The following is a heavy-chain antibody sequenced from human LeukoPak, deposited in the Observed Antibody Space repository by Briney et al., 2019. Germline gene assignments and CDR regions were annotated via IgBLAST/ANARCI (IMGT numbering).Heavy chain of an antibody. J-gene: IGHJ3*02. V-gene: IGHV4-61*01. CDR3: ARDTLNDAFDM. Sequence: SETLSLTCTVSGGSVNTGSYYWRWIRQTPGKGLEWIGYIYFSGSTNYNPSLKSRVTISVDRSKNQFSLRLSSVTAADTAVYYCARDTLNDAFDMWGQGTLVTVSS. CDR1: GGSVNTGSYY. CDR2: IYFSGST. D-gene: IGHD2/OR15-2a*01.